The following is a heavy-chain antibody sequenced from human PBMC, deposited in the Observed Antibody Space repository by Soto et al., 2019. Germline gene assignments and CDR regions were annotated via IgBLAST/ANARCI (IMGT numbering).Heavy chain of an antibody. V-gene: IGHV1-2*02. CDR2: INAQNGST. CDR1: GYTITAHL. CDR3: TRDYYDTSGHYSFDF. D-gene: IGHD3-22*01. Sequence: ASVKVSCKASGYTITAHLLHWVRQAPGQGLEWMGWINAQNGSTGYAQKFQDRVTMTSSTSISTAYMELSILTSEDTAVYYCTRDYYDTSGHYSFDFWGQGTLVTVSS. J-gene: IGHJ4*02.